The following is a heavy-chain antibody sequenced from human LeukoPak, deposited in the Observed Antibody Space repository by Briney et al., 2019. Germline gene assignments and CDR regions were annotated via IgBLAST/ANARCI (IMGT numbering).Heavy chain of an antibody. CDR1: GFTFSSYA. Sequence: GGPLRLSCAASGFTFSSYAMSWVGQAPGRGLEWVSDISGSGGSTYYADSVKGRFTISRDNAKNSLYLQMNSLRAEDTAVYYCASRYGLIWGQGTLVTVSS. V-gene: IGHV3-23*01. CDR3: ASRYGLI. D-gene: IGHD3-10*01. CDR2: ISGSGGST. J-gene: IGHJ4*02.